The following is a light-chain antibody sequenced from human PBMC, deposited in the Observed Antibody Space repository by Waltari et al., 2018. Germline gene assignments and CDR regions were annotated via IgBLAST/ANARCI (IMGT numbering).Light chain of an antibody. CDR2: GAS. CDR1: QSVSSSY. V-gene: IGKV3-20*01. Sequence: EIVLTQSPGTLSLSPGERATLSCRASQSVSSSYLAWYQQKHGQAPRLLIYGASSRATGIPDRFSGSGSGTDFTLTISRLEPEDFAVYYCQQYGSSPFTFGPGTKVDIK. J-gene: IGKJ3*01. CDR3: QQYGSSPFT.